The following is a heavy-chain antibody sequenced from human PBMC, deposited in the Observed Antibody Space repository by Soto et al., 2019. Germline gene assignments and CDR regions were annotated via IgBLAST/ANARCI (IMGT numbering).Heavy chain of an antibody. CDR1: GYSFTSYW. Sequence: ESLKISCKGSGYSFTSYWIGWVRQMPGKGLEWMGIIYPGDSDTRYSPSFQGQVTISADKSISTAYLQWSSLKASDTAMYYCARVLNYYDSSGYYRALDYWGQGTLVTVSS. CDR3: ARVLNYYDSSGYYRALDY. J-gene: IGHJ4*02. CDR2: IYPGDSDT. V-gene: IGHV5-51*01. D-gene: IGHD3-22*01.